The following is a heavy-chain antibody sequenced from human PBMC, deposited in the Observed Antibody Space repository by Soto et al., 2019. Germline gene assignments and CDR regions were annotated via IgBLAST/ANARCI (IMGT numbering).Heavy chain of an antibody. J-gene: IGHJ4*02. D-gene: IGHD6-13*01. CDR2: INPLPTSGST. Sequence: QVQLVQSGAEVKKPGASVKVSCKASGYIFTNYYIHWVRQAPGQGLEWMAIINPLPTSGSTNYAQKLQGTVTVTRDPSTSTGYLELSSLISDNTAVYYCARDLAAAAYWGQGTLVTVSS. CDR3: ARDLAAAAY. CDR1: GYIFTNYY. V-gene: IGHV1-46*01.